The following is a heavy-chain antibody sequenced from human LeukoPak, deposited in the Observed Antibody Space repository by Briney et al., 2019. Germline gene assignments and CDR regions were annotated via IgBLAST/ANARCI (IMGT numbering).Heavy chain of an antibody. V-gene: IGHV3-73*01. CDR1: GFTFSGSA. Sequence: GGSLRLSCAASGFTFSGSAMHWVRQASGKGLEWVGRIRSKANSYATAYAASVKGRFTISRDDSKNTAYLQMNSLKTEDTAVYYCTRHFGGDGWLVDDAFDIWGQGTMVTVSS. CDR2: IRSKANSYAT. D-gene: IGHD3-10*01. J-gene: IGHJ3*02. CDR3: TRHFGGDGWLVDDAFDI.